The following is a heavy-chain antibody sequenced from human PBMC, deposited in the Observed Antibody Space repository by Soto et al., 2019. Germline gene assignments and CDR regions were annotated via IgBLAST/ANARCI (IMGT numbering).Heavy chain of an antibody. Sequence: GASVKVSCKASGYTFSSYYMHWVRQAPGQGLEWVGLINPGTGATTYAQKFQGRATMTSDTSTSTVYMELRSLTSEDTAVYYCARDHIAAADTYALDIWGQGTMVNVSS. D-gene: IGHD6-25*01. CDR3: ARDHIAAADTYALDI. CDR2: INPGTGAT. CDR1: GYTFSSYY. J-gene: IGHJ3*02. V-gene: IGHV1-46*01.